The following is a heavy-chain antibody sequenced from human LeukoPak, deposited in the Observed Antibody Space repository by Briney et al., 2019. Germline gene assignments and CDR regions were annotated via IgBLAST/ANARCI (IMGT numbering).Heavy chain of an antibody. J-gene: IGHJ4*02. CDR2: VNINTGNP. V-gene: IGHV7-4-1*02. D-gene: IGHD3-3*01. Sequence: ASVTVSCKASGYSITSYGMNWVRQAPGQGLEWMGWVNINTGNPTYAQGFRGRFVFSFDTSVNTAYLQISSLKTEDTAVYYCARRGEGSDFWSAYQSYYFDYWGQGTLVTVSS. CDR1: GYSITSYG. CDR3: ARRGEGSDFWSAYQSYYFDY.